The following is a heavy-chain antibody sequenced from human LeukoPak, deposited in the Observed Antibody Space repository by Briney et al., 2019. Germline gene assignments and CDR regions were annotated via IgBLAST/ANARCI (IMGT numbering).Heavy chain of an antibody. D-gene: IGHD3-9*01. CDR1: GYTFSNYW. CDR3: ARRGSLTSDAVDI. J-gene: IGHJ3*02. Sequence: GESLRTSCKASGYTFSNYWVGWVRQMPGKGLEWMGIIYPGDSNTRYSPSFEGQVLISADKSISTVYLHWGSLKASDTAMYFCARRGSLTSDAVDIWGQGTLVSV. CDR2: IYPGDSNT. V-gene: IGHV5-51*01.